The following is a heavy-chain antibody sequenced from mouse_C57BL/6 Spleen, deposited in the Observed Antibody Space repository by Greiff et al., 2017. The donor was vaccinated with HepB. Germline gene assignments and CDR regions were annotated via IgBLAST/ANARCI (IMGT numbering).Heavy chain of an antibody. J-gene: IGHJ3*01. CDR1: GFTFSDYG. V-gene: IGHV5-17*01. CDR2: ISSGSSTI. CDR3: ARTWDGYYEVFAY. Sequence: EVKLVESGGGLVKPGGSLKLSCAASGFTFSDYGMHWVRQAPEKGLEWVAYISSGSSTIYYADTVKGRFTISRDNAKNTLFLQMTSLRSEDTAMYYCARTWDGYYEVFAYWGQGTLVTVSA. D-gene: IGHD2-3*01.